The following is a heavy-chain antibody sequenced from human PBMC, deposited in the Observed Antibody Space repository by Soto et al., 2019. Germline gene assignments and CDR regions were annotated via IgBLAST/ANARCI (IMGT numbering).Heavy chain of an antibody. CDR2: ISGSGGSI. D-gene: IGHD6-13*01. Sequence: EVQLLESGGGLVQPGGSLRLSCAASGFTFSSYAMSWVRQAPGKGLEWVSAISGSGGSIYYADSVKGRITIARDNSKNTVYLQMNSLRAEDTAVYYCAYSSTPFDYWGQGTLVTVSS. J-gene: IGHJ4*02. CDR3: AYSSTPFDY. V-gene: IGHV3-23*01. CDR1: GFTFSSYA.